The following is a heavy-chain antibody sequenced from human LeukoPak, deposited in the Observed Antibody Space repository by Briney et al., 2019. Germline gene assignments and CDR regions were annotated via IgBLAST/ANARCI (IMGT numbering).Heavy chain of an antibody. V-gene: IGHV3-33*06. Sequence: PGRSRRLSCVASGFTFSSFGMHWVRQAPGKGLEWVALIWYDGSNTYYADSVKGRFTISRDDSKNTVYLQMNSLRAEDTALYYCAKRATSWYYFDYWGQGTLVTVSS. J-gene: IGHJ4*02. CDR1: GFTFSSFG. CDR2: IWYDGSNT. CDR3: AKRATSWYYFDY.